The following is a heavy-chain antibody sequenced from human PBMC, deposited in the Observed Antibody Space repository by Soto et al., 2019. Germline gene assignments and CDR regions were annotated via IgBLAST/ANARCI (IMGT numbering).Heavy chain of an antibody. Sequence: SETLSRTSRVSGESGRTFHLIWLRQPPGKGLEWIGHAYYSGSTNYDPTLKSRVTISVDMSKNQVSLRLTSVTAADTAVYYCARGTDYTQLASYHYGMDGWGQGTAVTVS. J-gene: IGHJ6*02. D-gene: IGHD4-4*01. V-gene: IGHV4-59*02. CDR3: ARGTDYTQLASYHYGMDG. CDR2: AYYSGST. CDR1: GESGRTFH.